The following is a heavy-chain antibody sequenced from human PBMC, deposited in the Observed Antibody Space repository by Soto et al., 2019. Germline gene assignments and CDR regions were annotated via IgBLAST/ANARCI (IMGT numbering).Heavy chain of an antibody. CDR3: ATDLPGGQDDHYGMDV. Sequence: LRLSCAASGITFSNYAMSWVRQSPGKGLEWVSGLSVSGVSTYYADSVKGRFTISRDTSKNTLYLQMTSLRAEDTAVYYCATDLPGGQDDHYGMDVWGQGTTVTVSS. J-gene: IGHJ6*02. V-gene: IGHV3-23*01. D-gene: IGHD2-15*01. CDR1: GITFSNYA. CDR2: LSVSGVST.